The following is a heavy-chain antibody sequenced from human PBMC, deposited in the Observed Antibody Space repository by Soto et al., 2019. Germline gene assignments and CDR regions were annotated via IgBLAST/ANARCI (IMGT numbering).Heavy chain of an antibody. J-gene: IGHJ5*02. CDR2: ISSSSSTI. D-gene: IGHD3-10*01. V-gene: IGHV3-48*02. CDR1: GFTFSSYS. CDR3: ARGRRSITMVRGVRFNWFDP. Sequence: PGGSLRLSCAASGFTFSSYSMNWVRQAPGKGLEWVSYISSSSSTIYYADSVKGRFTISRDNAKNSLYLQRNSLRDEDTAVYYCARGRRSITMVRGVRFNWFDPWGQGTLVTVAS.